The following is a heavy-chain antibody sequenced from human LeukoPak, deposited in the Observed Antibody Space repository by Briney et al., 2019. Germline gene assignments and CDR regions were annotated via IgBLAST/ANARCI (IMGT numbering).Heavy chain of an antibody. CDR2: INHSGST. J-gene: IGHJ4*02. Sequence: SETLSLTCAVYGGSFSGYYWSWIRQPPGKGLEWIGEINHSGSTNYNPSLKSRVTISVDTSKNQFSLKLSSVTAADTAVYYCARGGKQWLNRYPPRIFDYWGQGTLATVSS. CDR3: ARGGKQWLNRYPPRIFDY. D-gene: IGHD6-19*01. V-gene: IGHV4-34*01. CDR1: GGSFSGYY.